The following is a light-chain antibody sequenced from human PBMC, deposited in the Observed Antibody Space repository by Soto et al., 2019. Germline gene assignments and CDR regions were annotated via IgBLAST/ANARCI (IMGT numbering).Light chain of an antibody. CDR2: WAS. CDR3: QQYYSTPPL. Sequence: DIVMTQSPDSLAVSLGERATINCKSSQSVLYSSSNKNYLAWYQQKPGQPPKLLINWASTRESGVPDRFSGSGSGTDFTLTISSLQAEDVAVYYCQQYYSTPPLFGQGSKVEIK. CDR1: QSVLYSSSNKNY. V-gene: IGKV4-1*01. J-gene: IGKJ1*01.